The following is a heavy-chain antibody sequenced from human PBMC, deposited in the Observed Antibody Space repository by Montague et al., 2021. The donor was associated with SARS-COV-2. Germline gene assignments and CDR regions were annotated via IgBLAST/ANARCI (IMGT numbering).Heavy chain of an antibody. CDR2: IYSNDEK. J-gene: IGHJ4*02. D-gene: IGHD3-9*01. V-gene: IGHV2-5*01. CDR1: GFSLSTPNVG. Sequence: PALVKPTQTLTLTCTFSGFSLSTPNVGVGWIRQPPGKALEWVAVIYSNDEKRYSPSPRNRLTITKDTAKNQVVLSLTYVDPVDTATYYCAHLIRYYDIITGIPFDYWGQGSQVTVSS. CDR3: AHLIRYYDIITGIPFDY.